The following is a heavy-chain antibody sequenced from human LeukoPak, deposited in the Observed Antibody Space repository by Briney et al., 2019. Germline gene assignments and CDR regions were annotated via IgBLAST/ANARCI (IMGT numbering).Heavy chain of an antibody. J-gene: IGHJ3*02. Sequence: PGGSLRLSCAASGFTFRSYSMNWVRQAPGKGLEWVAVISYDGSNKYYADSVKGRFTISRDNSKNTLYLQMNSLRAEDTAVYYCAKDLGCSSTSCYRYAFDIWGQGTMVTVSS. D-gene: IGHD2-2*01. V-gene: IGHV3-30*18. CDR1: GFTFRSYS. CDR2: ISYDGSNK. CDR3: AKDLGCSSTSCYRYAFDI.